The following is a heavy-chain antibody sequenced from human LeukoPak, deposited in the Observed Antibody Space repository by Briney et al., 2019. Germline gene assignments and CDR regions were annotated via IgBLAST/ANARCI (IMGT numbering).Heavy chain of an antibody. V-gene: IGHV4-59*01. Sequence: SETLSLTCTVSGGSISSYYWSWIRQPPGKGLEWIGYFYYSGNTNYNPSLKSRVTISVDTSKNQFSLKLSSVTAADTAVYYCARCDRYGGNTEFLFDYWGQGTLVTVSS. CDR2: FYYSGNT. D-gene: IGHD4-23*01. CDR1: GGSISSYY. J-gene: IGHJ4*02. CDR3: ARCDRYGGNTEFLFDY.